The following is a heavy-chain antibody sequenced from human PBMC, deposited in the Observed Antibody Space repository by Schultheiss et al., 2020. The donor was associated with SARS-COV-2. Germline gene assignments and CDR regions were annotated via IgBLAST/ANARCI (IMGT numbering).Heavy chain of an antibody. J-gene: IGHJ4*02. CDR1: GFTFSSYA. CDR2: IRGSGGST. CDR3: ARAGDGIGGYYFDY. Sequence: GGSLRLSCAASGFTFSSYAMSWVRQAPGKGLEWVSDIRGSGGSTYYADSVKGRFTISRDNSKNTLYLQMNSLRAEDTAVYYCARAGDGIGGYYFDYWGQGTLVTVSS. V-gene: IGHV3-23*01. D-gene: IGHD3-16*01.